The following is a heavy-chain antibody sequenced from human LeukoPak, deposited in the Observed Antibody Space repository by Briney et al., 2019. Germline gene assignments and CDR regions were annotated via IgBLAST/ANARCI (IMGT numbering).Heavy chain of an antibody. D-gene: IGHD3-10*01. J-gene: IGHJ4*02. CDR1: GYTLSELS. CDR3: GTPKVYYYGSGVEYYFDY. CDR2: FDPEDGET. V-gene: IGHV1-24*01. Sequence: ASVKVSCKVSGYTLSELSMHWVRQAPGKGLEWMGGFDPEDGETVYAQKFQGRVTMTEDTSTDTAYIELSSLRSEDTAVYYCGTPKVYYYGSGVEYYFDYWGQGTLVTVSS.